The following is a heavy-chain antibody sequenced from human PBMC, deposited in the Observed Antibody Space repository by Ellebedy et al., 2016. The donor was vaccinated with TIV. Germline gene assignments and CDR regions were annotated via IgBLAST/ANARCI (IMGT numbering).Heavy chain of an antibody. CDR2: IYYSGST. Sequence: SETLSLTXTVSGGSISSSSFFWGWIRQPPGKGLEWIGIIYYSGSTYYNPSLNSRVTISLDTSKNQFSLNLSSVTAADAAVYYCARPLLSTVTTSIYFDYWGQGALVTVSS. J-gene: IGHJ4*02. CDR1: GGSISSSSFF. D-gene: IGHD4-17*01. CDR3: ARPLLSTVTTSIYFDY. V-gene: IGHV4-39*01.